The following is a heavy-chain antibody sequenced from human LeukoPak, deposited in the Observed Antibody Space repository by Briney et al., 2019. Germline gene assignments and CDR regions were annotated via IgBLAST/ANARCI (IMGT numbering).Heavy chain of an antibody. CDR3: ARGPRSPGVLLWFGELLNPLHDY. Sequence: PSETLSLTCTVSGYSISSGYYWGWIRQPPGKGLEWIGSIYHSGSTYYNPSLKSRLTISVDTSKNQFSLKLSSVTAADTAVYYCARGPRSPGVLLWFGELLNPLHDYWGQGTLVTVSS. CDR2: IYHSGST. J-gene: IGHJ4*02. CDR1: GYSISSGYY. V-gene: IGHV4-38-2*02. D-gene: IGHD3-10*01.